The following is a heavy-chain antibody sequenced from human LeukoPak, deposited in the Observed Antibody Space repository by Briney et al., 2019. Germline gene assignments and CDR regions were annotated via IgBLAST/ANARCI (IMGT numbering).Heavy chain of an antibody. CDR1: GFTFSSYA. J-gene: IGHJ4*02. CDR2: LRGDGDT. V-gene: IGHV3-23*01. D-gene: IGHD3-16*01. Sequence: PGGSPRLSCVTSGFTFSSYAMSWVRQAPARRLEWVGSLRGDGDTFYADSMKGRFNLSRDESRNTVYLQLNNLRVEDTAVYYCAKASWVSSADAVLWGQGTPVSVSS. CDR3: AKASWVSSADAVL.